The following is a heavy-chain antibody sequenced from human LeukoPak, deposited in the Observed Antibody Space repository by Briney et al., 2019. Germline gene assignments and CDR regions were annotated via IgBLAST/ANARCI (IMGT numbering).Heavy chain of an antibody. CDR1: GFTFDDYG. V-gene: IGHV3-20*04. Sequence: GGSLRLSCAASGFTFDDYGMSWVRQAPGKGLEWVSGINWNGGSTGYADSVKGRFTISRDNAKNSLYLQMNSLRAEDTALYYCARAPGIAAAGTYFQHWGQGTLVTVSS. CDR2: INWNGGST. D-gene: IGHD6-13*01. CDR3: ARAPGIAAAGTYFQH. J-gene: IGHJ1*01.